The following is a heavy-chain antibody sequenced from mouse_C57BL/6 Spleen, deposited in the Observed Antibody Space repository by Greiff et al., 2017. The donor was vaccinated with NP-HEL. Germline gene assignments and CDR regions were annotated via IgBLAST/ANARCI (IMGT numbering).Heavy chain of an antibody. CDR1: GFTFSSYG. J-gene: IGHJ2*01. D-gene: IGHD2-4*01. Sequence: DVKLVESGGDLVKPGGSLKLSCAASGFTFSSYGMSWVRQTPDKRLEWVATISSGGSYTYYPDSVKGRFTISRDNAKNTLYLQMSSLKSEDTAMYYCARHRGDYDYDFDYWGQGTTLTVSS. CDR2: ISSGGSYT. V-gene: IGHV5-6*02. CDR3: ARHRGDYDYDFDY.